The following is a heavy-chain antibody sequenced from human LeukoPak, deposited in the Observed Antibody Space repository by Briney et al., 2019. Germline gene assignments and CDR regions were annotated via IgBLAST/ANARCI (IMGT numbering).Heavy chain of an antibody. CDR3: ARVLSTTVVTSGY. V-gene: IGHV3-72*01. J-gene: IGHJ4*02. Sequence: GGSLRLSCAASGFTFSDYYMDWVRQGPGKGLEWVGRSRNKANTYTTEYAASVKGRFAISRDESKNSLYLQMNSLKPEDTAVYYCARVLSTTVVTSGYWGQGILVTVSS. CDR1: GFTFSDYY. D-gene: IGHD4-23*01. CDR2: SRNKANTYTT.